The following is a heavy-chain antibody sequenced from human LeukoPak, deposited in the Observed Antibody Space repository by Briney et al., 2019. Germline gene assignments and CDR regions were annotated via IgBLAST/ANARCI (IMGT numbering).Heavy chain of an antibody. V-gene: IGHV3-11*04. CDR3: VRDFGARGWFDY. D-gene: IGHD6-19*01. CDR2: ISSSSSTI. Sequence: PSETLSLTCTVSGGAISYYYWNWIRQPPGKGLEWVSYISSSSSTIYYADSVKGRFTISRDNAKNSLYLQMNSLRAEDTAVYYCVRDFGARGWFDYWGQGTLVTVSS. J-gene: IGHJ4*02. CDR1: GGAISYYY.